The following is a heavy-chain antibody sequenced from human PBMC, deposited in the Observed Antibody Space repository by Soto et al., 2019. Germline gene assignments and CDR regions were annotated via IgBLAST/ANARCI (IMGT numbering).Heavy chain of an antibody. CDR2: IYYSGST. J-gene: IGHJ6*02. Sequence: LSETLSLTCTVSGGSISSYYWSWVRQPPGKGLEWIGYIYYSGSTNYNPSLKSRVTISVDTSKSQFSLKLSSVTAADTAVYYCARSNYPHPGDYYYYGRDVWGQGTTVTVSS. CDR3: ARSNYPHPGDYYYYGRDV. V-gene: IGHV4-59*01. D-gene: IGHD4-4*01. CDR1: GGSISSYY.